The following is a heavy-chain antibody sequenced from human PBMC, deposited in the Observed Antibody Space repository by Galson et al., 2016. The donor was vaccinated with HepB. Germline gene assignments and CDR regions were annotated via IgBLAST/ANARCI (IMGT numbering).Heavy chain of an antibody. D-gene: IGHD3-16*01. Sequence: QSGAEVKKPGESLKISCTGSGSSFTSYWIGWVRQMPGKGLEWMGIIFPGDSDTRYNPSFQGHVTIQADKSISSAYLQWSSLKASDTAIYYCASTGGDSGTFDIWGQGTMVNVSS. J-gene: IGHJ3*02. V-gene: IGHV5-51*01. CDR1: GSSFTSYW. CDR3: ASTGGDSGTFDI. CDR2: IFPGDSDT.